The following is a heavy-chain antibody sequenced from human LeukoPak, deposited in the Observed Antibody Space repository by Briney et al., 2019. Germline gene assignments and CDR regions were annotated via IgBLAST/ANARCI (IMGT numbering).Heavy chain of an antibody. CDR2: IYSDGST. D-gene: IGHD6-13*01. CDR3: AKTRPLDSSSWSHGDY. V-gene: IGHV3-53*01. CDR1: GDSINSLD. J-gene: IGHJ4*02. Sequence: PSETLSLTCTVSGDSINSLDLWSWVRQAPGKGLEWVSVIYSDGSTYYADSVKGRFTISRDNSKNTLYLQMNSLRAEDTAVYYCAKTRPLDSSSWSHGDYWGQGTLVTVSS.